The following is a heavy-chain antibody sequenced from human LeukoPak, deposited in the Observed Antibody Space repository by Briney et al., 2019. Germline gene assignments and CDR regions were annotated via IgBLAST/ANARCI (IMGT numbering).Heavy chain of an antibody. CDR2: VYSGCST. Sequence: GGSLRLSCAASGFTVSSTYMSWVRQAPGKGLEWVSVVYSGCSTYYADSVKSRFTISRDNSKNTLYLQMNSLGAEDTAVYYCARGGRDGNFLTYWGQGTLVTVSS. CDR1: GFTVSSTY. CDR3: ARGGRDGNFLTY. D-gene: IGHD5-24*01. J-gene: IGHJ4*02. V-gene: IGHV3-66*01.